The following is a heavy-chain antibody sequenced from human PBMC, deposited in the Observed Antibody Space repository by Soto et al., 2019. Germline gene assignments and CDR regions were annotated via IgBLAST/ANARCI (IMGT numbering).Heavy chain of an antibody. CDR3: ARGGYSTYGMDV. J-gene: IGHJ6*02. D-gene: IGHD5-18*01. CDR2: ISYDGSNK. Sequence: QVQLVESGGGVVKPGRSLRLSCAASGFTFSSYAMHWVRQAPGKGLEWVAVISYDGSNKYYADSVKGRFTISRDNSKITLYLQMNSLRAEDTAVYYCARGGYSTYGMDVWGQGTTVTVSS. V-gene: IGHV3-30-3*01. CDR1: GFTFSSYA.